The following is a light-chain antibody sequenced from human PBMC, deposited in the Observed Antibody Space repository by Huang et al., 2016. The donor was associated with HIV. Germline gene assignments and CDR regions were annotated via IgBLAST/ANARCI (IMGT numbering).Light chain of an antibody. V-gene: IGKV3-15*01. CDR2: GAS. CDR3: QQYNNWPRT. CDR1: QSVSSN. Sequence: EIVMTQSPATLSVSPVGRATLSCRASQSVSSNLAWYQQKPGQAPRLLIYGASTRATDIPARFSGSGSGTEFTLTISSLQSEDFAVYYCQQYNNWPRTIGQGTKVEIK. J-gene: IGKJ1*01.